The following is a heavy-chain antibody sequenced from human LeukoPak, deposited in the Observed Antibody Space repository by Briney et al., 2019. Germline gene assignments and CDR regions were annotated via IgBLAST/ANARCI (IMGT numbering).Heavy chain of an antibody. CDR1: GFTFNIYS. J-gene: IGHJ3*02. V-gene: IGHV3-21*04. CDR2: ISSSSSYI. CDR3: ARVSMSHDAFDI. D-gene: IGHD2-21*01. Sequence: PGGSLRLSCAASGFTFNIYSMNWVRQAPGKGLEWVSSISSSSSYIYYADSVKGRFTISRDNAKNSLYLQMNSLRAEDTAVYYCARVSMSHDAFDIWGQGTMVTVSS.